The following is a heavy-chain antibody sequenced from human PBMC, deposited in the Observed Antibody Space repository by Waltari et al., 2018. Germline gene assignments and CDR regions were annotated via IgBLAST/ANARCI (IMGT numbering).Heavy chain of an antibody. CDR1: GGTFSSYA. Sequence: QVQLVQSGAEVKKPGSSVKVSCKASGGTFSSYAISWVRQAPGHGLEWMGGIIPIFGTANYAQKFQGRVTITTDESTSTADMELSGLGSADTAVYYCASIDYDSSGYYDYWGQGTLVTVSS. D-gene: IGHD3-22*01. V-gene: IGHV1-69*05. CDR2: IIPIFGTA. CDR3: ASIDYDSSGYYDY. J-gene: IGHJ4*02.